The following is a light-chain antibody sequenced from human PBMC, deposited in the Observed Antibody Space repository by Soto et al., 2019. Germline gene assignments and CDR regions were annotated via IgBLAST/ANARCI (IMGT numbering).Light chain of an antibody. CDR1: SSDVGTYAL. CDR3: SSYVPGNVPVL. Sequence: QSVLTQPASVSGSPGQSITISCTGTSSDVGTYALVSWFQQHPGRAPKLIIYEVTKRPSGVSDRFSGSKSGDTASLTISGLQSEDEADYYCSSYVPGNVPVLFGGGTKVTVL. V-gene: IGLV2-23*02. J-gene: IGLJ3*02. CDR2: EVT.